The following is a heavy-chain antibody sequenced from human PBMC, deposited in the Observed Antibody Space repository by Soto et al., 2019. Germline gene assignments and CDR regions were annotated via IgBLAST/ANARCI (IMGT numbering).Heavy chain of an antibody. CDR2: INPNSGGT. CDR3: ERAKIPSHYYYGMDV. J-gene: IGHJ6*02. V-gene: IGHV1-2*04. D-gene: IGHD2-2*02. CDR1: VCTLTSYY. Sequence: SVKVSCKASVCTLTSYYMHLVRQAPGQGLEWMGWINPNSGGTNYAQKFQGWVTMTRDTSISTAYMELSRLRSDDTAVYYCERAKIPSHYYYGMDVWGQGTTVTVSS.